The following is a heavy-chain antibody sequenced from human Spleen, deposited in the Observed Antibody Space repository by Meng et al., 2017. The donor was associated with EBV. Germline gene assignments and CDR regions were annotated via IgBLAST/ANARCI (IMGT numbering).Heavy chain of an antibody. D-gene: IGHD3-10*01. CDR1: GFTFSTYA. V-gene: IGHV3-30-3*01. CDR2: ISYNGNNK. Sequence: QVQLVESGGDVVQPGRSLRLSCASSGFTFSTYAIHWVRQAPGKGLEWVALISYNGNNKYYADSVKGRFSISRDISENTLYLQMNSLRAEDTAVYYCAREGVHYWGQGTLVTVSS. CDR3: AREGVHY. J-gene: IGHJ4*02.